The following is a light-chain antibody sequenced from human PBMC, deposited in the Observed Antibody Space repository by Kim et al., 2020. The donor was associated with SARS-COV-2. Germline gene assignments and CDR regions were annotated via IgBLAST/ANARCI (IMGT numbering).Light chain of an antibody. CDR1: QSVSSSY. V-gene: IGKV3-20*01. J-gene: IGKJ1*01. CDR2: GAS. Sequence: EIVLTQSPGTLSLSPGERATLSCRASQSVSSSYLAWYQQKPGQDPRLLIYGASSRTTGIPDRFSGSGSGTDFTLTISRLEPEDFAVYYCQQYGSFPWTFGQGTKVDIK. CDR3: QQYGSFPWT.